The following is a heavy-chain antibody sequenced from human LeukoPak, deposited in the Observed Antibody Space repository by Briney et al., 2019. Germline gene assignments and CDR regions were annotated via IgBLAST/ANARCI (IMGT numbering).Heavy chain of an antibody. D-gene: IGHD4-23*01. CDR1: GYTFAIYG. V-gene: IGHV1-18*01. Sequence: ASVNVSCKASGYTFAIYGIGWVRQAPGQGLEWMGWISTYNGNTNYAQKLQGRVTMTTDTSTSTAYMELRSLRFDDTAVYYCARKSGKLDYWGQGTLVTVSS. CDR3: ARKSGKLDY. J-gene: IGHJ4*02. CDR2: ISTYNGNT.